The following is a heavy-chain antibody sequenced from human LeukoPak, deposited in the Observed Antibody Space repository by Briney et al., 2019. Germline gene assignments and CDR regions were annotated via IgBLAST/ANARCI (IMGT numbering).Heavy chain of an antibody. V-gene: IGHV1-8*01. Sequence: ASVKVSCKPSGYTFTSYDINWVRPATGQGLAWMGWMNPNSGNTGYAQKFQGRVTMTRNTSISTAYMELSSLRSEDTAVYYCARKGDVLAFDIWGQGTMVTVSS. CDR2: MNPNSGNT. CDR1: GYTFTSYD. J-gene: IGHJ3*02. D-gene: IGHD2-21*02. CDR3: ARKGDVLAFDI.